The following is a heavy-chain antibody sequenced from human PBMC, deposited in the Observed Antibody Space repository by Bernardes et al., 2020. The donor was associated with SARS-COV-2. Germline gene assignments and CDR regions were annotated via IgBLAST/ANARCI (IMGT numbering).Heavy chain of an antibody. V-gene: IGHV4-59*01. CDR3: ARWYDSSVYSWLDP. CDR1: GGSIRSYN. Sequence: SETLSLTCTVSGGSIRSYNWGWIRQSPGQGLEWIGHIYYSGNTNYNPSLESRVTISIDTSKNQFSLKLSSVTAADTAVYFCARWYDSSVYSWLDPWGQGTLVTVSS. D-gene: IGHD3-22*01. J-gene: IGHJ5*02. CDR2: IYYSGNT.